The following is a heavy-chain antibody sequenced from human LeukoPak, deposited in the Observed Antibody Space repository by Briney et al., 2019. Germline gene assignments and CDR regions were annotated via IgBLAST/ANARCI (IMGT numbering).Heavy chain of an antibody. CDR1: GFTFSSYW. D-gene: IGHD2-15*01. Sequence: GRSLRLSCAASGFTFSSYWMSWVRQAPGKGLEWVANIKQDGSEKYYVDSVKGRFTISRDNAKNSLYLQMNSLRAEDTAVYYCARDWWPVDGAGGMDVWGQGTTVTVSS. CDR2: IKQDGSEK. V-gene: IGHV3-7*01. J-gene: IGHJ6*02. CDR3: ARDWWPVDGAGGMDV.